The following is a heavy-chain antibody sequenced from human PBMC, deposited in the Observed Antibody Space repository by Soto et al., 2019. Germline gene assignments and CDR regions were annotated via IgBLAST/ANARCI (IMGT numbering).Heavy chain of an antibody. Sequence: GASVKVSCKASGYTLTNNDVSWVRQATGQGLEWTGWMNPGSGDTGYAQKVQGRVTMTRDISIATAYMELNSLTSEDTAIYYCARMESFGSLNWFDPWGQGTLVTVSS. CDR2: MNPGSGDT. J-gene: IGHJ5*02. CDR3: ARMESFGSLNWFDP. V-gene: IGHV1-8*02. D-gene: IGHD5-18*01. CDR1: GYTLTNND.